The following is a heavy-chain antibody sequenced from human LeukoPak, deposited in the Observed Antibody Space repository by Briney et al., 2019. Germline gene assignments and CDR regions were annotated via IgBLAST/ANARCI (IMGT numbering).Heavy chain of an antibody. CDR1: GGSFSGYY. CDR2: INHSGST. V-gene: IGHV4-34*01. CDR3: ARIYGSGSYYNHDY. Sequence: PSDTLSLTCAVYGGSFSGYYWSWLRQPPGKGLEWIGEINHSGSTNYNPSLKSRVTISVDTSKNQFSLKLSSVTAADTAVYYCARIYGSGSYYNHDYWGQGTLVTVSS. J-gene: IGHJ4*02. D-gene: IGHD3-10*01.